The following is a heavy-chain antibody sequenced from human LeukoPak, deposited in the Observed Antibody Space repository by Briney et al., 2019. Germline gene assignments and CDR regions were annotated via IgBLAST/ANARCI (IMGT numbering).Heavy chain of an antibody. Sequence: PGGSLRLSCAASGFTFSSFAMTWVRQAPGKGLERVSVISGSGGTTYYADSVKGRFTLSRDNSNRTLFLEMSSLRVEDTAVYYCAREGTYYDSSGYYVSWGQGTLVTVSS. CDR1: GFTFSSFA. CDR3: AREGTYYDSSGYYVS. CDR2: ISGSGGTT. D-gene: IGHD3-22*01. V-gene: IGHV3-23*01. J-gene: IGHJ5*02.